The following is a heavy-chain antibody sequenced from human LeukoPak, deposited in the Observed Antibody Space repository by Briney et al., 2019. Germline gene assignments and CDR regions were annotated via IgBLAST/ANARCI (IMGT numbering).Heavy chain of an antibody. J-gene: IGHJ4*02. CDR2: ISPNSGDT. CDR1: GYTFTGYY. CDR3: ARVKWDDSSSWYFDY. Sequence: ASVRVSCKASGYTFTGYYMHWVRQAPGLGLEWMGWISPNSGDTNYAPKFQGRVTMTKDTSINTAYKDLTSLTSDDTAVYYCARVKWDDSSSWYFDYWGQGTLVTVSS. V-gene: IGHV1-2*02. D-gene: IGHD6-13*01.